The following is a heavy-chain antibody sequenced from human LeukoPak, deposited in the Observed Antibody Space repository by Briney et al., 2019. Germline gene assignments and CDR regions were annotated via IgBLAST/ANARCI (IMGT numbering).Heavy chain of an antibody. CDR1: GGSISSYY. CDR2: IYYSGST. D-gene: IGHD5-12*01. V-gene: IGHV4-59*01. Sequence: SETLSLTCTVSGGSISSYYWSSIRQPPGKGLEWIGYIYYSGSTNYNPSLKSRVTISVDTSKNQLSLKLSSVTAADTAVYYCASVNTVATGQIDYWGQGTLVTVSS. J-gene: IGHJ4*02. CDR3: ASVNTVATGQIDY.